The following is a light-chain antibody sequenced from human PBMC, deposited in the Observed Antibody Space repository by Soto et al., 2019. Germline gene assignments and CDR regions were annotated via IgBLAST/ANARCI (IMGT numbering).Light chain of an antibody. Sequence: QSALAQPRSVSGSPGQSVTISCTGTNSDVGGYNYVSWYQQHPGKAPKLMIYDVTKRPSGVPDRFSGSKSGNTASLTISGPQADDEADYYCCSYAGGYTLGVFGGGTKLTVL. J-gene: IGLJ2*01. CDR1: NSDVGGYNY. CDR2: DVT. V-gene: IGLV2-11*01. CDR3: CSYAGGYTLGV.